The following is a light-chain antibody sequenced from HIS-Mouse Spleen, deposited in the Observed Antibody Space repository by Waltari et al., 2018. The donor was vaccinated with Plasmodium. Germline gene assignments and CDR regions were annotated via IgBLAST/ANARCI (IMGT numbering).Light chain of an antibody. CDR2: DVS. CDR3: SLYTSSSTLV. Sequence: QSALTQPASVSGSPGQSITIPCPGPSSDVGGYNYFSWYQQHPGKAPKLMIYDVSNRPSGVSNRFSGSKSGNTASLTISGLQAEDEADYYCSLYTSSSTLVFGGGTKLTVL. CDR1: SSDVGGYNY. J-gene: IGLJ2*01. V-gene: IGLV2-14*03.